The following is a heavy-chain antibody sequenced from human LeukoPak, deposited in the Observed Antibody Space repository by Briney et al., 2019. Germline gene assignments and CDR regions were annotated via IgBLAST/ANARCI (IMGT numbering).Heavy chain of an antibody. J-gene: IGHJ3*01. CDR1: GFTLNTYA. Sequence: GGSLRLSCAASGFTLNTYAMHWVRQAPGKGLEWVSVIYSGGSTYYADSVKGRFTISRDNSKNTLYLQMNSLRAEDTAMYYCARGWVLATGAFDVWGQGTMVTVSS. V-gene: IGHV3-53*01. CDR3: ARGWVLATGAFDV. CDR2: IYSGGST. D-gene: IGHD2-8*02.